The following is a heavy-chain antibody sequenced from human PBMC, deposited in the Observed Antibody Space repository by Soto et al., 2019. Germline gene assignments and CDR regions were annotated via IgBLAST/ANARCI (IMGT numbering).Heavy chain of an antibody. CDR1: GGSISSGGYS. CDR3: ARVPDY. J-gene: IGHJ4*02. Sequence: QLQLQESGSGLVKPSQTLSLTCAVSGGSISSGGYSWSWIRQPPGKGLEWIGYIYHSGSTYYNPSLSRRVTISGAVSMSQFSLQLSSVTAADTAVSYGARVPDYWGQGTLVTVCS. CDR2: IYHSGST. V-gene: IGHV4-30-2*01.